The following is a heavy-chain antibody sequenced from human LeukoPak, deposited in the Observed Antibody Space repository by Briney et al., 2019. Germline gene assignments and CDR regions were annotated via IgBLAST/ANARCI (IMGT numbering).Heavy chain of an antibody. J-gene: IGHJ1*01. Sequence: AGGSLRLSCAASGFTFDDSAMHWVRQVPGKGLEWVSGISWNSGIIDYADSVKGRFTISRDNAKNSLYLRMNNLRPDDTAFYYCAKAPPYYSDSSGYFQHWGQGTLVTVSS. CDR2: ISWNSGII. D-gene: IGHD3-22*01. CDR1: GFTFDDSA. V-gene: IGHV3-9*01. CDR3: AKAPPYYSDSSGYFQH.